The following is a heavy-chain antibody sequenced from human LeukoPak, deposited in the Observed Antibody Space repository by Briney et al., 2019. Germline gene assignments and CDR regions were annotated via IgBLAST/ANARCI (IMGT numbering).Heavy chain of an antibody. J-gene: IGHJ6*02. CDR3: AKTPTDYYYYGMDV. V-gene: IGHV1-69*04. Sequence: ASVKVSCKASGGTFSSYAISWVRQAPGQGLEWMGRIIPILGIANYAQKFQGRVTITADKSTSTAYMELSSLRAEDTAVYYCAKTPTDYYYYGMDVWGQGTTVTVSS. CDR1: GGTFSSYA. CDR2: IIPILGIA.